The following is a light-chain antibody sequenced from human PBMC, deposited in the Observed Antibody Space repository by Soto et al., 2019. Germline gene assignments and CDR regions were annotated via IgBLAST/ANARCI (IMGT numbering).Light chain of an antibody. CDR2: GAS. J-gene: IGKJ1*01. CDR1: HSVSSN. Sequence: ETLMTQTPGTLSFCAGERATLSCRASHSVSSNLAWYQQKPGQAPRLLIYGASTRATGIPARFSGSGSGTEFTLTISSLQSEDFAVYYCQPYNNWPSWTFGQGTKVDI. V-gene: IGKV3-15*01. CDR3: QPYNNWPSWT.